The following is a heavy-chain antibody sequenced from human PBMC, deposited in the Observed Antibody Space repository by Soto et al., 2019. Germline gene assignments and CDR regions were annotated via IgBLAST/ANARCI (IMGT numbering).Heavy chain of an antibody. CDR3: AREYCSSTSCYGVDY. CDR1: GYTFSDYG. D-gene: IGHD2-2*01. Sequence: GASVKVSCKASGYTFSDYGVSWLRQAPGQGLEWMGWISTKNGKTNYAEKLQGRVTMTTDTSTTTAYMELRSLRSDDTAVYYCAREYCSSTSCYGVDYWGRGTLVTVSS. CDR2: ISTKNGKT. J-gene: IGHJ4*02. V-gene: IGHV1-18*01.